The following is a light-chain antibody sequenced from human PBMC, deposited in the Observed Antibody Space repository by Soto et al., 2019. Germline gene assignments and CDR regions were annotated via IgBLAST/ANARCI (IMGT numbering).Light chain of an antibody. Sequence: EIQMTQSPSSLSVSVGDRVTITCQASHDITNYLNWYQQKPGKAPKLLIYDVSKLETGVPSRFSGSGSGTEFTLTISSLQPEDFATYYCPQYYSYPRTFGQGSKVDIK. CDR2: DVS. CDR3: PQYYSYPRT. J-gene: IGKJ1*01. CDR1: HDITNY. V-gene: IGKV1-33*01.